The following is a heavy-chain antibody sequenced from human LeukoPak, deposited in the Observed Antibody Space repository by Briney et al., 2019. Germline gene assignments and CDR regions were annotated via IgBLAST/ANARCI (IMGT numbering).Heavy chain of an antibody. CDR1: GFTFSSYS. D-gene: IGHD6-13*01. V-gene: IGHV3-21*01. Sequence: GGSLRLSCAASGFTFSSYSMNWVRQAPGKGLEWVSSISSSSSYIYYADSVKGRFTISRDNAKNSLYLQMNSLRAEDTVVYYCARDYPYSSSWYDFDYWGQGTLVTVSS. CDR2: ISSSSSYI. CDR3: ARDYPYSSSWYDFDY. J-gene: IGHJ4*02.